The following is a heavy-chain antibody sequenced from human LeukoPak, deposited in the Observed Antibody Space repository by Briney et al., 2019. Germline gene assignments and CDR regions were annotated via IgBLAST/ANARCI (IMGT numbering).Heavy chain of an antibody. CDR1: GYTFTSYG. CDR2: ISAYNGNT. D-gene: IGHD5-24*01. CDR3: ARDPMGYYYYYMDV. V-gene: IGHV1-18*01. Sequence: GASVKVSCKASGYTFTSYGISWVRQAPGQGLERMGWISAYNGNTNYAQKLQGRVTMTTDTSTSTAYMELRSLRSDDTAVYYRARDPMGYYYYYMDVWGKGTTVTVSS. J-gene: IGHJ6*03.